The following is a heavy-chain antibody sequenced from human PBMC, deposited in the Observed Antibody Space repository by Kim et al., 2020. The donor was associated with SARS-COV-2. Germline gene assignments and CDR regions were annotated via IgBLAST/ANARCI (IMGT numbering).Heavy chain of an antibody. CDR3: ARDGRLTPYSPRAFDI. Sequence: GGSLRLSCAVSGFTFTEYWMHWVRQAPGKGLLWVSRIDPHGSETAYSDSVRGRFTISRDIAKNTLYLHINSLTDEDTAVYYCARDGRLTPYSPRAFDIWG. J-gene: IGHJ2*01. D-gene: IGHD3-9*01. CDR2: IDPHGSET. V-gene: IGHV3-74*01. CDR1: GFTFTEYW.